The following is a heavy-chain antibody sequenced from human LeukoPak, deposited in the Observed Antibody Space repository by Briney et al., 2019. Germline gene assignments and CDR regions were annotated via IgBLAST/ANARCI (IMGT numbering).Heavy chain of an antibody. CDR2: ISPYNGNT. J-gene: IGHJ4*02. CDR3: ARGKKVTAFDY. Sequence: ASVKVSCKASGDSFSTFGVGWVRHAPGQGLECLGWISPYNGNTNYAHNFQCRVTMTTDTSTSVVYMEMRSLTSDDTAVYYYARGKKVTAFDYWGLGTLVTVSS. V-gene: IGHV1-18*01. CDR1: GDSFSTFG. D-gene: IGHD5-18*01.